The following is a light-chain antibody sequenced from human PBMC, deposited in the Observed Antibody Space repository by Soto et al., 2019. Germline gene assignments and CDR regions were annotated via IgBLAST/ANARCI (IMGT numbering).Light chain of an antibody. CDR3: QEHGSSPRT. Sequence: EIVLTRSPGTLSLSPGERATLSCRASQSLSSNYLAWYQQRPGQAPRLLIYGASTRATGIPDRFSGSGSGTDFTLTISRLEPEDFAVYYCQEHGSSPRTFGQGTKVDIK. V-gene: IGKV3-20*01. CDR1: QSLSSNY. CDR2: GAS. J-gene: IGKJ1*01.